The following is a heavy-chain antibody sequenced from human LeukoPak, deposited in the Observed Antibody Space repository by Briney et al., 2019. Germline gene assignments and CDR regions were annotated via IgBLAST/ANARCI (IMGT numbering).Heavy chain of an antibody. V-gene: IGHV4-4*07. CDR1: GGSISSYY. CDR3: ARGGGYSYGYPSYYYYMDV. J-gene: IGHJ6*03. D-gene: IGHD5-18*01. Sequence: PSETLSLTCTVSGGSISSYYWSWIRQPAGKGLEWLGRIYTSGSTNYNPSLKSRVTISVDTSKNQFSLKMSSVTAADTAVYYCARGGGYSYGYPSYYYYMDVWGKGTTVTISS. CDR2: IYTSGST.